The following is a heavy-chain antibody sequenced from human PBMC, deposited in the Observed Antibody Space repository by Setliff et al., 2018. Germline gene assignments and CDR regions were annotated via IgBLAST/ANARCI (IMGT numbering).Heavy chain of an antibody. CDR3: ARGGRDNGDYVYIQH. CDR1: GGSVSSGSYY. CDR2: IFHSGST. D-gene: IGHD4-17*01. J-gene: IGHJ1*01. Sequence: PSETLSLTCSVSGGSVSSGSYYWGWIRQPPGKGLEWIGSIFHSGSTYYNPSLESRVTISVDTSKNQFSLKLTSVTAADTAIYYCARGGRDNGDYVYIQHWGQGTLVTVSS. V-gene: IGHV4-39*01.